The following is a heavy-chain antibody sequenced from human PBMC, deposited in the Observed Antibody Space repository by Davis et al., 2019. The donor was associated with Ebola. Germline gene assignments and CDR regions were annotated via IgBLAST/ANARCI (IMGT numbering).Heavy chain of an antibody. CDR1: GGSISSYY. D-gene: IGHD2-2*01. CDR3: AREWDIVVVPAAPVFDL. J-gene: IGHJ5*02. V-gene: IGHV4-59*12. Sequence: MPSETLSLTCTASGGSISSYYWSWIRQPPGKGLEWIGEIYHSGSTNYNPSLKSRVTISVDKSRNQFSLRLNSVTAADTAVYYCAREWDIVVVPAAPVFDLWGQGTLVTVSS. CDR2: IYHSGST.